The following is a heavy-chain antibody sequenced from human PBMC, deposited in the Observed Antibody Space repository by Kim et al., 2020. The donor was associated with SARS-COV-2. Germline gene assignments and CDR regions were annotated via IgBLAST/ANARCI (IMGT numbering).Heavy chain of an antibody. CDR3: ARHLVSLAAAGTIDP. CDR1: GYSFTSYW. J-gene: IGHJ5*02. V-gene: IGHV5-10-1*01. D-gene: IGHD6-13*01. CDR2: IDPSDSYT. Sequence: GESLKISCKGSGYSFTSYWISWVRQMPGKGLEWMGRIDPSDSYTNYSPSFQGHVTISADKSISTAYLQWSSLKASDTAMYYCARHLVSLAAAGTIDPWGQGTLVTVSS.